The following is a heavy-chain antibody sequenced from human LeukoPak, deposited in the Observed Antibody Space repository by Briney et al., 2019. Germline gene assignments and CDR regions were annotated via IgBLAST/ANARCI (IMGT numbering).Heavy chain of an antibody. D-gene: IGHD1-26*01. CDR1: GGSISSYY. J-gene: IGHJ4*02. Sequence: SETLSLTCTVSGGSISSYYWSWLRQPPGKGLEWIGFIYYSGITDYNPSLKSRITISVDTSKNQFSLKLTSVTAADTAVYYCARVGATIDYWGQGTLVTVSS. CDR3: ARVGATIDY. CDR2: IYYSGIT. V-gene: IGHV4-59*01.